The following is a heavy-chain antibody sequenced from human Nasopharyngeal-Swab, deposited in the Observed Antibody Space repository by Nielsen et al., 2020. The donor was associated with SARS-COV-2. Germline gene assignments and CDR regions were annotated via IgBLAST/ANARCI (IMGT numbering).Heavy chain of an antibody. CDR2: IWYDGSNK. Sequence: GESLKISCAASGFTFSSYGMHWVRQAPGKGLEWVAVIWYDGSNKYYADSVKGRFTISRDNSKNTLYLQMNSLRAEDTAVYYCARDLGGYYGDWGQGTLFTVSS. D-gene: IGHD3-22*01. J-gene: IGHJ4*02. CDR3: ARDLGGYYGD. V-gene: IGHV3-30*19. CDR1: GFTFSSYG.